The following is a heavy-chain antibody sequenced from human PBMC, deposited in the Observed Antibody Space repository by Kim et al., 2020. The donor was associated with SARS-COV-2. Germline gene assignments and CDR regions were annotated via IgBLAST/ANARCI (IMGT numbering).Heavy chain of an antibody. CDR3: ARVEYYDGSGSYYRFFDP. J-gene: IGHJ5*02. D-gene: IGHD3-10*01. V-gene: IGHV4-59*01. Sequence: KSRVTISVDTSKNQFSLKLSSVTAADTAVYYCARVEYYDGSGSYYRFFDPWGQGTLVTVSS.